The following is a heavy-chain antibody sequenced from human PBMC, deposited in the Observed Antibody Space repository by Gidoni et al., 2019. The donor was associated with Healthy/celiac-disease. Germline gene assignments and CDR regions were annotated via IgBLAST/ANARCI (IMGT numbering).Heavy chain of an antibody. J-gene: IGHJ4*02. D-gene: IGHD6-19*01. CDR2: IWYDGSNK. CDR1: GFTFSSYG. Sequence: QVQLVESGGGVVQPGRSLRLSCAASGFTFSSYGMHWFRQAPGKGLEWVAVIWYDGSNKYYADAVKGRFTISRDNSKNTLYLQMNSLRAEDTAVYYCARDLFASSSGWYFPDHWGQGTLVTVSS. CDR3: ARDLFASSSGWYFPDH. V-gene: IGHV3-33*01.